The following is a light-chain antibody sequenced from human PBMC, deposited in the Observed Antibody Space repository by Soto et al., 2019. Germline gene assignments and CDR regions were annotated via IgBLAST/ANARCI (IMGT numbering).Light chain of an antibody. CDR3: QQLNSSPFT. CDR2: DAS. V-gene: IGKV1-13*02. Sequence: IDLTQSPSSLSVSVGDRVTITCRASQGISSALAWYQHKPGRPPRVLIYDASGLQSGVPSRFSGSESGTDCTLTISSLQPEHSAPYYCQQLNSSPFTFGQRKRLHIK. CDR1: QGISSA. J-gene: IGKJ5*01.